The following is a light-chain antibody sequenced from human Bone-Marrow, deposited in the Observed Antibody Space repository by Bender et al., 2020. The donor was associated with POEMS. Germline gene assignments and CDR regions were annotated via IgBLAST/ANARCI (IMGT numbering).Light chain of an antibody. CDR2: GST. CDR1: NSIIGAGYD. J-gene: IGLJ2*01. Sequence: QPVLTQPPSVSGTPGQSVIISCTGSNSIIGAGYDVQWYQHLPGTAPKLLIFGSTNRPSGVPDRFSGSKSGTSASLAITGLQADDDADYYCQSYDVTLTGVFGGGTKLSVL. CDR3: QSYDVTLTGV. V-gene: IGLV1-40*01.